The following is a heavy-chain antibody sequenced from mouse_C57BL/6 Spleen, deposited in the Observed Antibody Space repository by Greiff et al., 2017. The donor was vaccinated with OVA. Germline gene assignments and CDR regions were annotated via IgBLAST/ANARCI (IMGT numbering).Heavy chain of an antibody. J-gene: IGHJ4*01. D-gene: IGHD2-2*01. CDR3: ASLYGYDEYYAMDY. CDR2: IYPGDGDT. V-gene: IGHV1-82*01. Sequence: QVQLQQSGPELVKPGASVKISCKASGYAFSSSWMNWVKQRPGKGLEWIGRIYPGDGDTNYNGKFKGKATLTADKSSSTAYMQLSSLTSEDSAVYFCASLYGYDEYYAMDYWGQGTSVTVSS. CDR1: GYAFSSSW.